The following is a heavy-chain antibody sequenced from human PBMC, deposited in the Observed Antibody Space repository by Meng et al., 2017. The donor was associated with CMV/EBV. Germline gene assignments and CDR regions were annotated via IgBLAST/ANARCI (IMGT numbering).Heavy chain of an antibody. V-gene: IGHV1-69*10. D-gene: IGHD2-2*01. CDR2: IIPILGIA. CDR1: GGTFSSYA. J-gene: IGHJ6*02. CDR3: ALGGMVPAAEYGMDV. Sequence: SVKVSCKASGGTFSSYAISWVRQAPGQGLEWMGGIIPILGIANYAQKFQSRVTITADKSTSTAYMELSSLRSEDTAVYYCALGGMVPAAEYGMDVWGQGTTVTVSS.